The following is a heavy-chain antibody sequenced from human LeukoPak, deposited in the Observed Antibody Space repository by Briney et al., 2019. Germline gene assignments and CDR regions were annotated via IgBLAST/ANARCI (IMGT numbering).Heavy chain of an antibody. J-gene: IGHJ6*03. CDR2: INHSGST. Sequence: SETLSLTCAVYGGSFSGYYWSWIRQPPGKGLEWIGEINHSGSTNYNPSLKSRVTISVDTSKNQFSLKLSSVTAADTAVYYCARVRQYSSSWYYYYYMDVWGKGTTVTVSS. D-gene: IGHD6-13*01. V-gene: IGHV4-34*01. CDR3: ARVRQYSSSWYYYYYMDV. CDR1: GGSFSGYY.